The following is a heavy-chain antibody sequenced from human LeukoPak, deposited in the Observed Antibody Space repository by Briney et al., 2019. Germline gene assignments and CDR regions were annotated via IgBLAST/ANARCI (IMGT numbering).Heavy chain of an antibody. D-gene: IGHD5-12*01. J-gene: IGHJ4*02. CDR2: IYSGGST. V-gene: IGHV3-66*02. Sequence: GGSLRLSCAASGFTVSSNYMSWVRQAPGKGLEWVSIIYSGGSTYYADSVKGRFTISRDNSKNTLYLQMNSLRGEDTAVYYCARIPRTWLRFPYFDYWGQRTLVTVSS. CDR1: GFTVSSNY. CDR3: ARIPRTWLRFPYFDY.